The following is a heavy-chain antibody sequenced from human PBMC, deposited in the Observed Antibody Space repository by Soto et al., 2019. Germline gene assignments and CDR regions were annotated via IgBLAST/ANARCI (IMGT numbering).Heavy chain of an antibody. CDR1: GGSFSGYY. CDR3: AREEGSGSAGYDFDT. Sequence: NPSETLYLTWAVYGGSFSGYYWSWIRQPPGKGLEWIGEINHSGSTNYNPSLKSRVTVSVDTSKNQFSLKLSYVTAADTAVYYCAREEGSGSAGYDFDTWGQGKMVT. V-gene: IGHV4-34*01. D-gene: IGHD3-10*01. J-gene: IGHJ3*02. CDR2: INHSGST.